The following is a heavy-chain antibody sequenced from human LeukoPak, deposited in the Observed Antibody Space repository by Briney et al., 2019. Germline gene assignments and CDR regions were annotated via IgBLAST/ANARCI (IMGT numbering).Heavy chain of an antibody. D-gene: IGHD3-10*01. CDR1: GGSISSYY. J-gene: IGHJ4*02. CDR2: IYYSGST. V-gene: IGHV4-59*01. Sequence: PSETLSLTCTVSGGSISSYYWNWVRQPPGKGLEWIGYIYYSGSTNCNPSLKSRVTISIDTSKNQFSLKLRSVPDADTAVYYCAREVPIVRGLRWDYWGQGTLVTVSS. CDR3: AREVPIVRGLRWDY.